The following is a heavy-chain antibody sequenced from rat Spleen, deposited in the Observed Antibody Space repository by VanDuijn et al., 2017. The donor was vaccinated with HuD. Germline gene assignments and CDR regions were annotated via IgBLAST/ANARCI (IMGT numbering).Heavy chain of an antibody. CDR3: AKTFDY. CDR2: ISTGGGGT. CDR1: GFIFSDHY. V-gene: IGHV5-25*01. J-gene: IGHJ2*01. Sequence: EVLLVESGGGLVQPGRSLKLSCTASGFIFSDHYVAWFRQAPTKGLEWVASISTGGGGTYYPDSVKGRFTISRDNAKSTLYLQMDSLRSEDTATYYCAKTFDYWGQGVMVTVSS.